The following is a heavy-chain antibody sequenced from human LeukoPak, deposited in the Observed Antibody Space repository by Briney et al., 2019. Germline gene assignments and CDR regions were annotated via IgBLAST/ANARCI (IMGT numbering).Heavy chain of an antibody. V-gene: IGHV3-21*01. J-gene: IGHJ4*02. Sequence: PGGSLRLSCAASGFTFSNNWMTWVRQAPEKGLEWVSSISHTSLNIYYTDSVKGRFTISRDNAKNSLYLQMNNLGAEDTAVYYCAYSGGTFPYYFDYWGQGVLVTVSS. CDR3: AYSGGTFPYYFDY. CDR1: GFTFSNNW. CDR2: ISHTSLNI. D-gene: IGHD2-8*02.